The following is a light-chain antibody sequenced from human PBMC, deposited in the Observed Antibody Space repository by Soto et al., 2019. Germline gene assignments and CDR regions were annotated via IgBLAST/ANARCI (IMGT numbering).Light chain of an antibody. CDR1: SRDVGSYNR. J-gene: IGLJ2*01. CDR3: SSYTSSSTDVL. CDR2: EVI. Sequence: QSVLTQPPSVSGSPGQSVTISCAGTSRDVGSYNRVSWYQQPPGTAPKLMIYEVINRPSGVPDRFSGSKSGNTASLTISGVEAEDEADYYCSSYTSSSTDVLFGGGTKLTVL. V-gene: IGLV2-18*02.